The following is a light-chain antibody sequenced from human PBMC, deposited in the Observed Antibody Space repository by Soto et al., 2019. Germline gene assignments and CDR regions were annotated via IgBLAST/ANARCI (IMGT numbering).Light chain of an antibody. Sequence: EIGLTQSPATLSLSPGERATLSCRASQGVSSSYSAWYQQKPGQAPRLLIYGASSRAAVIPDRFSGSGSGTDFTLTISRLEPEDVAVYYCQHYGSSSYTFGQGTKVEIK. CDR2: GAS. J-gene: IGKJ2*01. CDR3: QHYGSSSYT. V-gene: IGKV3-20*01. CDR1: QGVSSSY.